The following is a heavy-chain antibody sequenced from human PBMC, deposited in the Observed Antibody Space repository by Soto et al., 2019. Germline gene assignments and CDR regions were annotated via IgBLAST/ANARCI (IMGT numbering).Heavy chain of an antibody. Sequence: ASVKVSCKASGYTFTGYYMHWLRQAPGQGLEWMGWINPNSGGTNYAQKFQGWVTMTRDTSISTAYMELSRLRSDDTAVYYCARVYYGSASYHDGFDPWGQGTLVTVSS. CDR2: INPNSGGT. V-gene: IGHV1-2*04. CDR3: ARVYYGSASYHDGFDP. D-gene: IGHD3-10*01. CDR1: GYTFTGYY. J-gene: IGHJ5*02.